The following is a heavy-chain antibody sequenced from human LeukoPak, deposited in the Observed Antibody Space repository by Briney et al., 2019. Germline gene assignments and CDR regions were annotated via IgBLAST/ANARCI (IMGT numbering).Heavy chain of an antibody. D-gene: IGHD3-9*01. CDR3: ARRPHYDILSGYSDLFYFDY. V-gene: IGHV5-51*01. J-gene: IGHJ4*02. CDR2: IYPGDSDT. CDR1: GYSVTSYW. Sequence: PGESLLSSSKGSGYSVTSYWIGWVRQMPGKGLEWMGIIYPGDSDTRYSTSFQAQVTTEDQKSISTAYLQWSSLKASDTVMYYCARRPHYDILSGYSDLFYFDYWGKGTLAPVSS.